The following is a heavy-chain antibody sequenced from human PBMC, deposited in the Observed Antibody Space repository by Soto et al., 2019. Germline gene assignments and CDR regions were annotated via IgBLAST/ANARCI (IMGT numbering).Heavy chain of an antibody. V-gene: IGHV3-21*01. CDR2: ISSSSSYI. CDR3: ARESQRRAFNNWFDP. CDR1: GFTFSSYS. J-gene: IGHJ5*02. Sequence: EVQLAESGGGLVKPGGSLRLSCAASGFTFSSYSMNWVRQAPGNGLEWVSSISSSSSYIDYADSVKGRITISRDNATNALYLQMNSLRAEDTAVYYCARESQRRAFNNWFDPWGQGTLVAVSS.